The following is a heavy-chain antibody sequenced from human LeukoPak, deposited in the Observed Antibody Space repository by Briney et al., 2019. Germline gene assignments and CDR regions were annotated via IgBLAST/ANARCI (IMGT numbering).Heavy chain of an antibody. CDR1: GGSISSYY. D-gene: IGHD2-2*01. CDR3: ARLLLWAPLGWFDP. Sequence: SETLSLTCTVSGGSISSYYWSWIRQPPGKGLEWIGYIYTSGSTNCNPSLKSRVTISVDTSKNQFSLKLSSVTAADTAVYYCARLLLWAPLGWFDPWGQGTLVTVSS. V-gene: IGHV4-4*09. J-gene: IGHJ5*02. CDR2: IYTSGST.